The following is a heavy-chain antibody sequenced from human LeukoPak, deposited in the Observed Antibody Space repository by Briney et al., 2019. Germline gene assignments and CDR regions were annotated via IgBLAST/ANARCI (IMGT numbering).Heavy chain of an antibody. V-gene: IGHV3-30-3*01. CDR1: GFTFSDYA. D-gene: IGHD6-13*01. Sequence: GGSLRLSCAASGFTFSDYAMHWVRQAPGKGLEWVAIISYDGSNEFYADSVKGRCTISRDNSKNTLSLQMNSLRAEDTAVYYCARDFGSSLDYWGQGTVASLSS. J-gene: IGHJ4*02. CDR2: ISYDGSNE. CDR3: ARDFGSSLDY.